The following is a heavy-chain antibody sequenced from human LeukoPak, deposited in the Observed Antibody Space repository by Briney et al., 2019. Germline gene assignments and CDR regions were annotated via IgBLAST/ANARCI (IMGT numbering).Heavy chain of an antibody. CDR3: AKDLNHHDSSGYRAEYFQN. D-gene: IGHD3-22*01. Sequence: PGGSLRLSCAASGFTFNSYAMHWVRQFPGKGLEWISLISGDGGSTYYALSVEGRFTISRDNSKNSLYLQLSSLKREDTALYYCAKDLNHHDSSGYRAEYFQNWGQGTLVTVSS. CDR1: GFTFNSYA. V-gene: IGHV3-43*02. J-gene: IGHJ1*01. CDR2: ISGDGGST.